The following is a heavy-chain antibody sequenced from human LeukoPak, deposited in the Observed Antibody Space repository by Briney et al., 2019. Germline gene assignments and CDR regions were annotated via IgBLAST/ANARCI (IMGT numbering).Heavy chain of an antibody. CDR1: GFTFSAYV. V-gene: IGHV3-7*01. CDR3: ATASRRTDFDY. CDR2: IKQDGSEK. Sequence: GGSLRLSCAASGFTFSAYVMSWVRQAPGKGLEWVANIKQDGSEKYYVDSVKGRFTISRDNAKNSLYLQMNSLRAEDTAVYYCATASRRTDFDYWGQGTLVTVSS. J-gene: IGHJ4*02.